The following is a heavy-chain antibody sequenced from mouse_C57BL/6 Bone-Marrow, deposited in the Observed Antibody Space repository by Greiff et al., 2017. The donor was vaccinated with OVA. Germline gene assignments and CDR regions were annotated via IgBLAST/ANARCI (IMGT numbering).Heavy chain of an antibody. Sequence: QVQLQQSGAELVRPGTSVKLSCKASGYTFTSYWMHWVKQRPGQGLEWIGVIDPSDSYTNYNQKFKGKATLTVDTSSSTAYMQLSSLTSEDSAVYYCAFPFGSGPRAMDYWGQGTSVTVSS. J-gene: IGHJ4*01. V-gene: IGHV1-59*01. CDR1: GYTFTSYW. CDR3: AFPFGSGPRAMDY. D-gene: IGHD3-2*02. CDR2: IDPSDSYT.